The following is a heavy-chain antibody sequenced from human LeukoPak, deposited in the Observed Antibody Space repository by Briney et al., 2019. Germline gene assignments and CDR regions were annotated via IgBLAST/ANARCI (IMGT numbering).Heavy chain of an antibody. CDR2: IGIAGDT. CDR3: ARAPPYSSASWGYYGMDV. D-gene: IGHD6-6*01. J-gene: IGHJ6*02. CDR1: GFTFSSYD. V-gene: IGHV3-13*01. Sequence: GGSLRLSCAASGFTFSSYDMHWVRQTTGKGLEWVSSIGIAGDTYYPGSVKGRFTISRENPKNSLYLQMNSLRAGDTAVYYCARAPPYSSASWGYYGMDVWGQGTTVTVSS.